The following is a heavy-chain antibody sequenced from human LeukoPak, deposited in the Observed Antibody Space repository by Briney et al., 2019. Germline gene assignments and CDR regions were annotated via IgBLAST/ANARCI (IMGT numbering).Heavy chain of an antibody. CDR1: GFTFSSYA. D-gene: IGHD5-18*01. CDR2: ISGSGGST. J-gene: IGHJ4*02. Sequence: GGSLRLSCAASGFTFSSYAMSWVRQAPGKGLEWVSAISGSGGSTYYADSVKGRFTISRDNSKNTLYLQMNSLRAKDTAVYYCARELQLWLQGYFDYWGQGTLVTVSS. CDR3: ARELQLWLQGYFDY. V-gene: IGHV3-23*01.